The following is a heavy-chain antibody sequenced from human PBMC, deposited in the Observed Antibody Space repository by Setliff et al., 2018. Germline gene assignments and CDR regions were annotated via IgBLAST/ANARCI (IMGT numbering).Heavy chain of an antibody. CDR2: NSVY. J-gene: IGHJ6*03. Sequence: ASVKVSCKTSGYSFTNYGINWVRQAPGQGLEWMGWNSVYAREFQGRVTMTIDTSTSTAYMELSSLRSEDTAVYYCARERGDIVTTTSYYYYLDVWGKGTTVTVSS. V-gene: IGHV1-18*01. CDR1: GYSFTNYG. D-gene: IGHD5-12*01. CDR3: ARERGDIVTTTSYYYYLDV.